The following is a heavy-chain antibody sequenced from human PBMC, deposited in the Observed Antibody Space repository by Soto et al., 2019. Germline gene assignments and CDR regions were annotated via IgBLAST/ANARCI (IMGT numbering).Heavy chain of an antibody. J-gene: IGHJ4*02. CDR3: ARDTSRGEYDY. CDR1: GYTFTSYG. V-gene: IGHV1-18*01. D-gene: IGHD3-10*01. CDR2: INVYNGNT. Sequence: QVQLVQSGAEVKKTGASVTVSCKAPGYTFTSYGISWVRQAPGQGLEWMGWINVYNGNTNYSQKLQGRVTMTTDTSASTAYMDVSSLRSDDTAVYFWARDTSRGEYDYWGQGTLVTVSS.